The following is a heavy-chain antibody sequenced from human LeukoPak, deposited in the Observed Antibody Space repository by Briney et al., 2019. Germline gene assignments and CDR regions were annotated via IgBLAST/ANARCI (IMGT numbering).Heavy chain of an antibody. J-gene: IGHJ5*02. CDR2: IKQDGSEK. CDR1: GFTFSSYW. D-gene: IGHD6-13*01. CDR3: ARALVGSSWYEKITRLNWFDP. V-gene: IGHV3-7*01. Sequence: PGGSLRLSCAASGFTFSSYWMSWVRQAPGKGLEWVANIKQDGSEKYYVDSVKGRFTISRDNAKNSLYLQMNSLRAEDTAVYYCARALVGSSWYEKITRLNWFDPWGQGTLVTVSP.